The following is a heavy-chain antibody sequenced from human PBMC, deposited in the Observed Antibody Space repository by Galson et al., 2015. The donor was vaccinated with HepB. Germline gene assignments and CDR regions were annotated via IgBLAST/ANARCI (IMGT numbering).Heavy chain of an antibody. CDR2: ISSSSSYI. J-gene: IGHJ1*01. V-gene: IGHV3-21*01. Sequence: SLRLSCAASGFTFSSYSMNWVRQAPGKGLEWVSSISSSSSYIYYADSVKGRFTISRDNAKNSLYLQMNSLRAEDTAVYYCARDAPKKTGEYFQHWGQGTLVTVSS. D-gene: IGHD3-10*01. CDR3: ARDAPKKTGEYFQH. CDR1: GFTFSSYS.